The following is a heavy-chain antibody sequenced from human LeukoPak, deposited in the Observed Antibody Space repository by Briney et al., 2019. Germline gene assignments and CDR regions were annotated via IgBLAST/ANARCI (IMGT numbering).Heavy chain of an antibody. CDR2: FSGTDGGT. V-gene: IGHV3-23*01. Sequence: PGGTLRLSCAASGFTISTYGMTWVRQAPGKGLEWVSSFSGTDGGTYYADSVKGRFTISRDNSKNTLYLQMNSLRAEDTAVYYCATYRQVLLPFESWGQGTLVTVSS. CDR3: ATYRQVLLPFES. J-gene: IGHJ4*02. D-gene: IGHD2-8*02. CDR1: GFTISTYG.